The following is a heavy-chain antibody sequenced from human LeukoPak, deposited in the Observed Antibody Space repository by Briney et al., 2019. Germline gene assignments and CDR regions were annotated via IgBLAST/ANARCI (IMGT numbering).Heavy chain of an antibody. Sequence: TLSLTCAVSGGSISSGGYSWSWIRQPPGKGLEWMGYIYRSGSTYYNPSLKSRVTISEDGSKNQFFLKLSTVTAADTAVYYCARPYYYGSGSYAFDIWGQGTMVTVSS. D-gene: IGHD3-10*01. CDR1: GGSISSGGYS. J-gene: IGHJ3*02. V-gene: IGHV4-30-2*01. CDR2: IYRSGST. CDR3: ARPYYYGSGSYAFDI.